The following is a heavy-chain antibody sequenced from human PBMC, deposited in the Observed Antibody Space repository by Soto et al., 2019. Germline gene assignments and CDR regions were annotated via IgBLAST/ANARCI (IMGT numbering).Heavy chain of an antibody. CDR1: GGSISSGGYY. J-gene: IGHJ3*02. CDR3: ARGIAVAAVFDI. V-gene: IGHV4-31*03. CDR2: IYYSGST. Sequence: SETLSLTCTFPGGSISSGGYYWRWICQHPGKGLEWIGYIYYSGSTYYNPSLKSRVTISVDTSKNQFPLKLSSVTASDTAVYYCARGIAVAAVFDIWGQGTMVTVSS. D-gene: IGHD6-19*01.